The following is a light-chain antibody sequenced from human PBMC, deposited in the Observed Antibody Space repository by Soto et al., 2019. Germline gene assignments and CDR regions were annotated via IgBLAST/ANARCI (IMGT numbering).Light chain of an antibody. J-gene: IGLJ2*01. CDR2: EGS. V-gene: IGLV2-23*01. Sequence: SVLTQSASVSGSPGQSITISCTGTSSDVGSYKFVSWYQQHPGKAPKLMIYEGSKRPSGVSNRFSGSKSGNTASLTISGLQSEDEADYYCCSYAGSSTLVFGGGTKLTVL. CDR3: CSYAGSSTLV. CDR1: SSDVGSYKF.